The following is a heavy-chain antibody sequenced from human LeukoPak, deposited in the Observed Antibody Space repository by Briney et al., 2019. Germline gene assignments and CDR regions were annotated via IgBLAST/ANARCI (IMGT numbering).Heavy chain of an antibody. V-gene: IGHV4-59*01. CDR2: IYYSGST. J-gene: IGHJ4*02. D-gene: IGHD3-22*01. CDR1: GGSISYYY. Sequence: SETLSLTCSVSGGSISYYYWSWIRQPPGKGLEWIGYIYYSGSTNYNPSLKSRVTMSVDTSKNQFSLILNSVTAADAAVYYCARDSGRINYHDSSGYFYMWGQGTLVTVSS. CDR3: ARDSGRINYHDSSGYFYM.